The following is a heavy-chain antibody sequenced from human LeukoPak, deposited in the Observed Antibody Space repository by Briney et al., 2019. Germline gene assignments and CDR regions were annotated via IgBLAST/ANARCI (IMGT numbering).Heavy chain of an antibody. CDR2: ISGSGGST. Sequence: PGRSLRLSCAASGLAFSSYGMHWVRQAPGKGLEWVSAISGSGGSTYYADSVKGRFTISRDNPKNTLYLQMNSLRAEDTAVYYCAKVIYGIPGDAFDIWGQGTMVTVSS. V-gene: IGHV3-23*01. CDR3: AKVIYGIPGDAFDI. J-gene: IGHJ3*02. CDR1: GLAFSSYG. D-gene: IGHD2-2*02.